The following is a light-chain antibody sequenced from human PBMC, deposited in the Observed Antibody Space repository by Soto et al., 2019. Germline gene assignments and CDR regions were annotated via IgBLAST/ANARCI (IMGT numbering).Light chain of an antibody. J-gene: IGLJ2*01. CDR3: SSYAGSNNLV. CDR2: EVS. Sequence: QSALTQPPSASGSPGQSVTISCTGTSSDVGGYNYVSCYQQQPGKAPKLMIYEVSKRPSGVPDRFSGSKSGNTASLTVSGFQAEDEADYYCSSYAGSNNLVFGGGTKLTVL. CDR1: SSDVGGYNY. V-gene: IGLV2-8*01.